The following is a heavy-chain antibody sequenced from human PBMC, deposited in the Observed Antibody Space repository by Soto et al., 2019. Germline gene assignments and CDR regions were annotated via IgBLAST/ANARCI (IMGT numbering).Heavy chain of an antibody. CDR1: GFTFSRDG. V-gene: IGHV3-23*01. CDR3: AKERATTTAFDY. J-gene: IGHJ4*02. Sequence: LRLSCAASGFTFSRDGMSWVRQAPGKGLEWVSLVTDNGRSTYYADSVKGRFTISRDNTKNTLFLQMNSLRAEDTAVYYCAKERATTTAFDYWGQGALVTVSS. D-gene: IGHD4-17*01. CDR2: VTDNGRST.